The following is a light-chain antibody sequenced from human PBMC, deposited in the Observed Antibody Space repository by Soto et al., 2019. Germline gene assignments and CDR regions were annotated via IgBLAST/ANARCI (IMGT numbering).Light chain of an antibody. J-gene: IGKJ1*01. Sequence: DIRLSQSPSTLSGSIGERVTINCRSSQTISSWLAWYQQKPGKAPKLLIYKASTLKSGVPSRFSGSGSGTEFTLTISSLQPDDFATYYCQHYNSDSAWTVGEGAKVEI. CDR2: KAS. CDR3: QHYNSDSAWT. V-gene: IGKV1-5*03. CDR1: QTISSW.